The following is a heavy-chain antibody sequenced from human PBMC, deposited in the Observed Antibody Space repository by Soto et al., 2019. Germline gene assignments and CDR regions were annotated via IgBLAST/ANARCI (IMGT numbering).Heavy chain of an antibody. CDR1: GFSLSTRDVG. D-gene: IGHD3-16*01. V-gene: IGHV2-5*02. J-gene: IGHJ4*02. CDR2: VYWDDDK. CDR3: AHWRGGVASF. Sequence: QITLNESGPTLVKPTQTLTLTCTFSGFSLSTRDVGVGWIRQPPGEALEWLGVVYWDDDKTYSPSLKSRLTIPKDNSKNPMVLRMTKVDPVDTATYYCAHWRGGVASFWGQGTLVTVSS.